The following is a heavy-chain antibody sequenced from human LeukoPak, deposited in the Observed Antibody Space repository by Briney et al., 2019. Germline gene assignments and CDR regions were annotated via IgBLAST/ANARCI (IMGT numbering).Heavy chain of an antibody. Sequence: ASVKVSCKASGYTFTGYYMHWVRQAPGQGLAWMGWINPNSGGTNYAQKFQGRVTMTRDTSISTAYMELSRLRSDDTAVYYCARGTLVGAPYGVLDYWGQGTLVTVSS. D-gene: IGHD1-26*01. J-gene: IGHJ4*02. CDR2: INPNSGGT. CDR3: ARGTLVGAPYGVLDY. CDR1: GYTFTGYY. V-gene: IGHV1-2*02.